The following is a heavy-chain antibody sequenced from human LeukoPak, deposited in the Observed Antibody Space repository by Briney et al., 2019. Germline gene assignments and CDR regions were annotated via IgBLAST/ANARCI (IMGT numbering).Heavy chain of an antibody. D-gene: IGHD4-17*01. Sequence: GGSLRLSCAASGFTFSSYAMSWVRQAPGKGLEWVSVIYSGGSTYYADSVKGRFTISRDNSKNTLYLQMNSLRAEDTAVYYCASGDYGNYYFDYWGQGTLVTVSS. J-gene: IGHJ4*02. CDR2: IYSGGST. CDR1: GFTFSSYA. CDR3: ASGDYGNYYFDY. V-gene: IGHV3-53*01.